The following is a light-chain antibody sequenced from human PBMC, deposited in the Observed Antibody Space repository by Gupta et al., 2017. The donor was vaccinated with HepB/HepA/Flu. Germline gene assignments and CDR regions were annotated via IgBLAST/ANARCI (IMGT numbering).Light chain of an antibody. V-gene: IGLV4-60*03. CDR3: ETWDSNTEV. CDR2: VESSGPY. CDR1: SGHSSYV. J-gene: IGLJ3*02. Sequence: QPVLTQSSSASASLGSSVKLTCTLSSGHSSYVIAWHQQQPGKAPRYLMKVESSGPYNKGSGVPDRFLGSGSGADRYLXIXNLQAEXEDDYYCETWDSNTEVFGGGTKLTVL.